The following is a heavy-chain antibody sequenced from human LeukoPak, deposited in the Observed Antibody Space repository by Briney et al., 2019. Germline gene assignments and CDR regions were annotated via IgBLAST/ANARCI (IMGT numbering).Heavy chain of an antibody. CDR3: AKDSDIVVVVAPSDDAFDI. Sequence: GGSLRLSCAASGFTFSSSAMSWVRQAPGKGLEWVSAIRGSGGSTYYADSVKGRFTISRDNSKNTLYLQMNSLRAEDTAVYYCAKDSDIVVVVAPSDDAFDIWGQGTMVTVSS. CDR2: IRGSGGST. V-gene: IGHV3-23*01. J-gene: IGHJ3*02. CDR1: GFTFSSSA. D-gene: IGHD2-15*01.